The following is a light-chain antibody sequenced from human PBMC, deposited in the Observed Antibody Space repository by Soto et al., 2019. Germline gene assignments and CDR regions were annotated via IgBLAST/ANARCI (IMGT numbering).Light chain of an antibody. J-gene: IGKJ1*01. V-gene: IGKV3-11*01. CDR2: DAS. CDR3: QQYGDSPWT. Sequence: EIVLTQSPATLSLSPGERATLSCRASQSVSGYLAWYQQKPGQAPRLLIYDASSRANGIPAMFTGSGSGTDFSLTISSLEPEDFAVYYCQQYGDSPWTFGQGTKVEIK. CDR1: QSVSGY.